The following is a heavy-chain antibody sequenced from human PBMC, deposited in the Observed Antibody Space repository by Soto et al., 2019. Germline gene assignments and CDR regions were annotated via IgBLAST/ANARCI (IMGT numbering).Heavy chain of an antibody. CDR1: GFSISDYG. Sequence: QVQLVESGGGVVQPGWSLRLSCAASGFSISDYGMKWVRQAPGKGLEWVALISYDGSNTYYADSVKGRFTISRDNSKDTLFLQMTGLRREDTAVYYCAKGAGDRLSIGMDVWGQGTTVTVSS. V-gene: IGHV3-30*18. J-gene: IGHJ6*02. D-gene: IGHD1-26*01. CDR2: ISYDGSNT. CDR3: AKGAGDRLSIGMDV.